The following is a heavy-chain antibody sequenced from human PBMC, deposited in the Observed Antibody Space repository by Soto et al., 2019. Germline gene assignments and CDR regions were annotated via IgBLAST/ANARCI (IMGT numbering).Heavy chain of an antibody. CDR2: ISSTSTYI. V-gene: IGHV3-21*01. J-gene: IGHJ4*02. CDR3: ARGERVGDPMFDY. CDR1: GCTFSLYS. Sequence: EVQVVESGGGLVKPGGSLRLSCAASGCTFSLYSMNWVRQAPGKGLEWVSSISSTSTYIYSSDSVTGRFTISRDNTKNSLYLQMNSLRAEDTAVYYCARGERVGDPMFDYWGQGTLVTVSS. D-gene: IGHD2-21*02.